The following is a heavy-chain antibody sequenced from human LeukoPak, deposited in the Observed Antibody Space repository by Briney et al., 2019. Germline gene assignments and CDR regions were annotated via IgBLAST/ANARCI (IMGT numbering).Heavy chain of an antibody. Sequence: ASVKVSCKASGYTFTTYYMHWVRQAPGQGLEWMGIINPRSGSTDYAHNLQGRATMTRDTSTSTVYMELSSLRSEDTAVYYCARASLIATLPAPLDYWGQGTLVTVSS. CDR1: GYTFTTYY. CDR2: INPRSGST. J-gene: IGHJ4*02. CDR3: ARASLIATLPAPLDY. V-gene: IGHV1-46*04. D-gene: IGHD6-6*01.